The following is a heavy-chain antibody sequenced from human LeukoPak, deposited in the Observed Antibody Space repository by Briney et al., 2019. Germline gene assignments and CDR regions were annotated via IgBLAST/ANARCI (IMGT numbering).Heavy chain of an antibody. CDR2: SYYSGST. CDR3: AKAGSYYGSTSG. V-gene: IGHV4-31*02. CDR1: GGSLSSGGYY. J-gene: IGHJ4*02. Sequence: PSETLSLTCTVSGGSLSSGGYYWSWIRQHPGKGLEWIGYSYYSGSTNYNPSLKSRVTISLDTSKNQFSLELTSVTAADTAVYYCAKAGSYYGSTSGWVQGTLVTVSP. D-gene: IGHD3-10*01.